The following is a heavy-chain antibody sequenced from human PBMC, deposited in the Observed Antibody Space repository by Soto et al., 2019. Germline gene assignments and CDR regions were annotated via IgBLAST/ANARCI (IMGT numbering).Heavy chain of an antibody. CDR2: IIPILGIA. Sequence: VKVSCKASGGTFSSYTISWVRQAPGQGLEWMGRIIPILGIANYAQKFQGRVTITADKSTSTAYMELSSLRSEDTAVYYCARGTTVTHYYFDYWGQGTLVTVSS. CDR3: ARGTTVTHYYFDY. V-gene: IGHV1-69*02. J-gene: IGHJ4*02. D-gene: IGHD4-17*01. CDR1: GGTFSSYT.